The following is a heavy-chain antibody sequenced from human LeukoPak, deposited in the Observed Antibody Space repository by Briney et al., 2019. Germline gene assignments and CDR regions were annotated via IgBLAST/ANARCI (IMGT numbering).Heavy chain of an antibody. Sequence: GGSLRLSCAASGFTFSTYAMSWVRQAPGKGLEWVSALSGSGDGTYHAESVKGRFTMSRDDSKNMLYLQMNSLRAEDTAVYYCAKGGPQLYYDSSGYYFLDYWGQGTLVTVSS. V-gene: IGHV3-23*01. CDR3: AKGGPQLYYDSSGYYFLDY. D-gene: IGHD3-22*01. CDR1: GFTFSTYA. J-gene: IGHJ4*02. CDR2: LSGSGDGT.